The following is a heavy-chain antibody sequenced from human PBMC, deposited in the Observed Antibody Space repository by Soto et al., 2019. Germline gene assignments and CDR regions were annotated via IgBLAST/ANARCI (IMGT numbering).Heavy chain of an antibody. Sequence: SLRLSCAASGFTFDDYAMHWVRQAPGKGLEWVSGISWNSGSIGYADSVKGRFTISRDNAKNSLYLQMNSLRAEDTALYYCAKLGGPFDIWGQRTMVTVSS. V-gene: IGHV3-9*01. CDR1: GFTFDDYA. CDR2: ISWNSGSI. J-gene: IGHJ3*02. CDR3: AKLGGPFDI. D-gene: IGHD2-15*01.